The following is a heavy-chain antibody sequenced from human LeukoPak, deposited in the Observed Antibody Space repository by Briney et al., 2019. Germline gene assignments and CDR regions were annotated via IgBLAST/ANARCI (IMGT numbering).Heavy chain of an antibody. J-gene: IGHJ4*02. V-gene: IGHV1-2*02. D-gene: IGHD2-15*01. CDR2: INPNSGGT. CDR3: ARALYCSGGSCWGGDY. Sequence: ASVKVSCKASGYIFTGYYMHWVRQAPGQGLEWMGWINPNSGGTNYAQKFQGRVTMTRDTSISTAYMELSRLRSDDTAVYYCARALYCSGGSCWGGDYWGQGTLVTVSS. CDR1: GYIFTGYY.